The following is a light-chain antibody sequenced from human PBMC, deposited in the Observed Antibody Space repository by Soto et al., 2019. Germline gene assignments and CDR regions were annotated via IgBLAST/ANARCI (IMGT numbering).Light chain of an antibody. V-gene: IGLV2-11*01. CDR2: DVS. CDR3: WSYAGSPRDV. Sequence: QSALTQPRSVSGSPGQSVTISCTGTSSDVGGYNYVSWYQQHPGKAPKVMIYDVSDRPSGVPDRFSGSKSGNTASLTISGVQAEDEAEYYCWSYAGSPRDVFGTGTKLTVL. J-gene: IGLJ1*01. CDR1: SSDVGGYNY.